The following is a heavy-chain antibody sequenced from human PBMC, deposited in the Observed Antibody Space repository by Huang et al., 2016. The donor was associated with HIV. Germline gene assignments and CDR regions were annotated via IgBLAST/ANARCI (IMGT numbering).Heavy chain of an antibody. CDR2: ANPRSGNT. CDR3: ARGPLHRAIMNWGEGFDDGWRTGFDP. J-gene: IGHJ5*02. V-gene: IGHV1-8*01. CDR1: GYTFSFHD. D-gene: IGHD7-27*01. Sequence: SGYTFSFHDVHWVRQVSGQGLEWMGWANPRSGNTGYEREFQGRVTMTTNTSVTTAYMELRSLTSEDTAVYFCARGPLHRAIMNWGEGFDDGWRTGFDPWGQGTLVIVTS.